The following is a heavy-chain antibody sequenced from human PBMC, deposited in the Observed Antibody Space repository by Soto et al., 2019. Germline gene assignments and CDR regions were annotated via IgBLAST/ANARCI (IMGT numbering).Heavy chain of an antibody. CDR2: ISWNSGSI. V-gene: IGHV3-9*01. CDR1: GFTFDDYA. D-gene: IGHD2-15*01. CDR3: EKDKGVAVTFDY. Sequence: GGSLRLSCAASGFTFDDYAMHWVRQAPGKGLEWVSGISWNSGSIGYADSVKGRFTISRDNAKNSLYLQMNSLRAEDTALYYCEKDKGVAVTFDYWGQGTLVTASS. J-gene: IGHJ4*02.